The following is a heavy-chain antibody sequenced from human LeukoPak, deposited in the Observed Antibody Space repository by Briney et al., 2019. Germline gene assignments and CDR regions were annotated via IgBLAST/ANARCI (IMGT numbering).Heavy chain of an antibody. V-gene: IGHV3-7*05. D-gene: IGHD4-17*01. CDR2: IKEDGTET. CDR3: ARDPTVTNFHDAFDI. J-gene: IGHJ3*02. CDR1: GLTFSRYW. Sequence: PGGSLRLSCAASGLTFSRYWMSWVRQAPGKGLEWVANIKEDGTETYYVDSVKGRFTISRDNAKNSLYLQMNSLRAEDTAVYYCARDPTVTNFHDAFDIWGQGTMVTVSS.